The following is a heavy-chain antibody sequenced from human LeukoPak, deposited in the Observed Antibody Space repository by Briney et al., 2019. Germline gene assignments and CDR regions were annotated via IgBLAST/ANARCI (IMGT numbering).Heavy chain of an antibody. CDR3: ARAQFGDLPIYYYGMDV. CDR1: GFTFSSYW. V-gene: IGHV3-7*01. CDR2: IKQDGSEK. D-gene: IGHD3-10*01. J-gene: IGHJ6*02. Sequence: GGSLRLSCAASGFTFSSYWMSWVRQAPGKGLEWVANIKQDGSEKYYVDSVKGRFTISRDNAKNSLYLQMNSLRAEDTAVYYCARAQFGDLPIYYYGMDVWGQGTTVTVSS.